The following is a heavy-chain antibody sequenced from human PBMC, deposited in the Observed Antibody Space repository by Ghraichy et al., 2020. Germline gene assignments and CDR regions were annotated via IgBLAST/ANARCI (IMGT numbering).Heavy chain of an antibody. D-gene: IGHD6-13*01. Sequence: SETLSLTCTVSGGSISSYYWSWIRQPPGMGLEWIGYIYYSGTTNQNPSLKSRVTISIDTSKNQFSLKLSSVTAADTAVYYCARDRGVTYSSSWGFDHWGQGTQVTVSS. CDR3: ARDRGVTYSSSWGFDH. V-gene: IGHV4-59*01. CDR2: IYYSGTT. J-gene: IGHJ4*02. CDR1: GGSISSYY.